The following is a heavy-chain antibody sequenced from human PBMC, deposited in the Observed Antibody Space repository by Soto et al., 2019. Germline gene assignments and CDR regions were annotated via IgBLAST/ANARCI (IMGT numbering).Heavy chain of an antibody. CDR2: ISAYNGNT. CDR1: GYTFTSYG. CDR3: ARDRRYQLPLYGMDV. V-gene: IGHV1-18*01. D-gene: IGHD2-2*01. Sequence: ASVKVSCKASGYTFTSYGISWVRQAPGQGLEWMGWISAYNGNTNYAQKLQGRVTMTTDPSTSTAYMELRSLRSDDTAVYYCARDRRYQLPLYGMDVWGQGTTVTVSS. J-gene: IGHJ6*02.